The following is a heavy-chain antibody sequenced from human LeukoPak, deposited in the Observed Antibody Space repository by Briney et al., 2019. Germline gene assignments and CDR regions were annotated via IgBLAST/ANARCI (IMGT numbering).Heavy chain of an antibody. CDR2: IKRDGSEK. Sequence: GGSLRLSCAASGFTFSSYWMSWVRQAPGKGLEWVANIKRDGSEKYYVDSVKGRFTISRDNAKNSLYLQMNSLRAEDTAVYYCAREAVVVAGYYYYGMDVWGQGTTVTVSS. CDR1: GFTFSSYW. CDR3: AREAVVVAGYYYYGMDV. D-gene: IGHD2-15*01. V-gene: IGHV3-7*03. J-gene: IGHJ6*02.